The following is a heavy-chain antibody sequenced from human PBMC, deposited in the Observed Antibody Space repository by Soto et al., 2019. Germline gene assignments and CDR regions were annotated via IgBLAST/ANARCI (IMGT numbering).Heavy chain of an antibody. CDR3: AREATSGWGQGYFDY. CDR1: GYTFTSYG. D-gene: IGHD6-19*01. CDR2: ISAYNGNT. V-gene: IGHV1-18*01. J-gene: IGHJ4*02. Sequence: ASVKVSCKASGYTFTSYGISWVRQAPGQGLEWMGWISAYNGNTNYAQKLQGRVTMTTDTSTSTAYMELRSLRSDDTAVYYCAREATSGWGQGYFDYWGQGTLVTVSS.